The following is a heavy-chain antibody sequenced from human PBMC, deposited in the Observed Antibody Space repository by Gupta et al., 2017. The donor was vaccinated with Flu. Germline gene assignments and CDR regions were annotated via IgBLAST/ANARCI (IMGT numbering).Heavy chain of an antibody. V-gene: IGHV4-39*02. D-gene: IGHD3-22*01. J-gene: IGHJ3*01. Sequence: QLQLQESGPGLVKPSATLSLTCTVSDDSIGSWTYYWGWIRQPPEKGLEWIGLVYYCGNADYNPSLKSRVTISIDTSKKQCSLKLIFGKAADTAVYYCARDVDYDSSGRASKTFDVWGQGTMVTVSS. CDR2: VYYCGNA. CDR3: ARDVDYDSSGRASKTFDV. CDR1: DDSIGSWTYY.